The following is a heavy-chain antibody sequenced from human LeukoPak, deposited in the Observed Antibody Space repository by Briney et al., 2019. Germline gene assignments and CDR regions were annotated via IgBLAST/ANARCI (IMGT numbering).Heavy chain of an antibody. J-gene: IGHJ1*01. CDR2: ISGSGGST. D-gene: IGHD1-26*01. Sequence: GGSLRLSCAAFGFTFSSYAMSWVRQAPGKGLEWVSAISGSGGSTYYADSVKGRFTISRDNSKNTLYLQMNSLRAEDTAVYYCAKDGSGSYYVEYFQHWGQGTLVTVSS. CDR3: AKDGSGSYYVEYFQH. CDR1: GFTFSSYA. V-gene: IGHV3-23*01.